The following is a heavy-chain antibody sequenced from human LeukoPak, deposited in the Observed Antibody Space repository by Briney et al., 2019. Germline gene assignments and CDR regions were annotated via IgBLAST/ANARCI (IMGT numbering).Heavy chain of an antibody. V-gene: IGHV5-51*01. Sequence: GESLKISCEGSGYTFSDYWIGWVRQMPGKGLEWVGIIYPGDSDTRYSPSFQGQVTISADKSIRSAYLQWSSLKASDTAIYFCARSDNGVYSYWGQGTLVTVSS. CDR2: IYPGDSDT. D-gene: IGHD2-8*01. J-gene: IGHJ4*02. CDR3: ARSDNGVYSY. CDR1: GYTFSDYW.